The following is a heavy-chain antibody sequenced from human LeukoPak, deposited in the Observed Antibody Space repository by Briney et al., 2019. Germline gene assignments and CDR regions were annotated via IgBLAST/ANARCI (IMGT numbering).Heavy chain of an antibody. D-gene: IGHD6-6*01. CDR2: VYYSGST. CDR3: ARHSGGSSSSPNWFDP. CDR1: GGSISSSSYY. J-gene: IGHJ5*02. V-gene: IGHV4-39*01. Sequence: SETLSLTCTVSGGSISSSSYYWGWIRQPPGKGLEWIGSVYYSGSTYYNPSLKSRVTISVDTSKNQFSLKLSSVTAADTAVYYCARHSGGSSSSPNWFDPWGQGTLVTVSS.